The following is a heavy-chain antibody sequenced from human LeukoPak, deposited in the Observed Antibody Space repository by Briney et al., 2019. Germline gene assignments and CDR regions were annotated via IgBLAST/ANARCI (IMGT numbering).Heavy chain of an antibody. Sequence: ASVKVSCKASGYTFTSYGINWVRQATGQGLEWMGWMNPNSGNTGYAQKFQGRVTMTRNTSISTAYMELSSLRSEDTAVYYCARKGPYYYDSSGYLYYFDYWGQGTLVTVSS. CDR3: ARKGPYYYDSSGYLYYFDY. CDR1: GYTFTSYG. J-gene: IGHJ4*02. D-gene: IGHD3-22*01. V-gene: IGHV1-8*02. CDR2: MNPNSGNT.